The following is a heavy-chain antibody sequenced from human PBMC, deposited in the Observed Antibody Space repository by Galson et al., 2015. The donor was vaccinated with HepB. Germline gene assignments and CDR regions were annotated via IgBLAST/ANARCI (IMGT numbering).Heavy chain of an antibody. V-gene: IGHV5-51*01. J-gene: IGHJ5*02. D-gene: IGHD3-10*01. CDR1: GYTFTNYW. CDR2: IYPGDSDT. CDR3: ARSIPMGGGEKKPFDP. Sequence: QSGAEVKKPGESLNISCKGSGYTFTNYWIAWVRQMPGKGLEWMGIIYPGDSDTRYSPSFEGQVTISADKSISTAYLQWSSLKASDTAIYFCARSIPMGGGEKKPFDPWGQGTLVTVSS.